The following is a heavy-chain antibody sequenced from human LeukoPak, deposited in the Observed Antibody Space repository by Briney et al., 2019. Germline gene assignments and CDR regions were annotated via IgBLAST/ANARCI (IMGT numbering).Heavy chain of an antibody. D-gene: IGHD2-21*02. V-gene: IGHV1-69*05. CDR3: ARDFNCGGDCYYFDY. CDR1: GGTFSSYA. J-gene: IGHJ4*02. CDR2: IIPIFGTA. Sequence: SVKVSCKASGGTFSSYAISWVRQAPGQGLEWMGGIIPIFGTANYAQKFQGRVTLTTDEFTSTAYMELSSLRSEDTAVYYCARDFNCGGDCYYFDYWGQGTLVTVSS.